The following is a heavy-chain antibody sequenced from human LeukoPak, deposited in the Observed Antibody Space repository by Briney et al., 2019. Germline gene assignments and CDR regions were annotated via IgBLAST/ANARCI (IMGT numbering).Heavy chain of an antibody. CDR3: ARGQYYYDSSGYYLFQH. CDR2: ISAYNGNT. CDR1: GYTFTSYG. Sequence: ASVKASCKASGYTFTSYGISWVRQAPGQGLEWMGWISAYNGNTNYAQKLQGRVTMTTDTSTSTAYMELRSLRSDDTAVYYCARGQYYYDSSGYYLFQHWGQGTLVTVSS. V-gene: IGHV1-18*01. D-gene: IGHD3-22*01. J-gene: IGHJ1*01.